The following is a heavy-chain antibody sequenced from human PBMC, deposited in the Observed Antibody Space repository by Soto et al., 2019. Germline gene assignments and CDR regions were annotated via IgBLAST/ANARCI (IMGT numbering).Heavy chain of an antibody. Sequence: QVQLQESGPGLVKPSQTLSLTCTVSGGSVSSGDYYWTWIRQPPGKGLEWIGYIYYSGSPYYNPSLKSRVTISVDTSKNQFSLKLSSVTAADTAVYYCASARYCTNGVCYNDYYYGMDVWGQGTTVTVSS. J-gene: IGHJ6*02. CDR3: ASARYCTNGVCYNDYYYGMDV. V-gene: IGHV4-30-4*01. D-gene: IGHD2-8*01. CDR1: GGSVSSGDYY. CDR2: IYYSGSP.